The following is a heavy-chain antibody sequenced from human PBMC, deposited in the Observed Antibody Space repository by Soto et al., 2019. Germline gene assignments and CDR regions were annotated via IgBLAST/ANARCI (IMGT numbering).Heavy chain of an antibody. V-gene: IGHV1-69*13. D-gene: IGHD6-19*01. J-gene: IGHJ6*02. CDR1: GGTFSSYA. CDR3: ARGREAVAGLNYYYGMDV. CDR2: IIPIFGTA. Sequence: GASVKVSCKASGGTFSSYAISWVRQAPGQGLEWMRGIIPIFGTANYAQKFQGRVTITADESTSTAYMELSSLRSEDTAVYYCARGREAVAGLNYYYGMDVWGQGTTVTVSS.